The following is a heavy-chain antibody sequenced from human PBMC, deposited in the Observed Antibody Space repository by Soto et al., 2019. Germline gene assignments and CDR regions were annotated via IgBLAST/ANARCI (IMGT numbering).Heavy chain of an antibody. V-gene: IGHV4-30-2*01. CDR1: GGSIGNGGYS. D-gene: IGHD2-15*01. J-gene: IGHJ5*02. CDR3: AREWSLNWFDP. Sequence: SETLSLTCAVSGGSIGNGGYSWSWIRQPPGKGLEWTGYMYHSGSTYYNPSLKSRVTISIDRSKNQFSLKLSSVTAADTAVYYCAREWSLNWFDPWGQGTLVTVSS. CDR2: MYHSGST.